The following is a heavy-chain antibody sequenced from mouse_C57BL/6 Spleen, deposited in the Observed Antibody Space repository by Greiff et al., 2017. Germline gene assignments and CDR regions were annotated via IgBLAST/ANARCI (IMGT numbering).Heavy chain of an antibody. V-gene: IGHV5-17*01. J-gene: IGHJ1*03. CDR1: GFTFSDYG. Sequence: EVQGVESGGGLVKPGGSLKLSCAASGFTFSDYGMHWVRQAPEKGLEWVAYISSGSSTIYYADTVKGRFTISRDNAKNTLFLQMTSLRSEDTAMYYCARAHYYGSSPYWYFDVWGTGTTVTVSS. CDR2: ISSGSSTI. D-gene: IGHD1-1*01. CDR3: ARAHYYGSSPYWYFDV.